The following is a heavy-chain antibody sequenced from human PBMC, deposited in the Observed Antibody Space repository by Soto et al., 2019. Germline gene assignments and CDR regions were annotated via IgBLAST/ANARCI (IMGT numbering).Heavy chain of an antibody. Sequence: GGSLRLSCAASGFTFNVYALHWVRQAPGKGREWVAVISFDGTKKYYSDSVKGRFTISRDNLKNTLYLQMNNLRVEDAALYFCAREDDYGYRYINYGLDVWGQGTTVTVSS. V-gene: IGHV3-30-3*01. CDR1: GFTFNVYA. D-gene: IGHD4-17*01. CDR3: AREDDYGYRYINYGLDV. CDR2: ISFDGTKK. J-gene: IGHJ6*02.